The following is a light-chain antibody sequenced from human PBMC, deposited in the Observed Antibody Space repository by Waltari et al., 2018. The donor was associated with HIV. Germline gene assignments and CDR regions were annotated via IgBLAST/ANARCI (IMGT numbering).Light chain of an antibody. CDR3: SSFTKDFTVI. CDR1: DSDFGYGNF. V-gene: IGLV2-14*03. Sequence: SVVTQPASVSGFPGQSVTISCTGTDSDFGYGNFVSWYQQHPGQAPKVILFEVDSRASGVDDRFSGSKSGNTASLTISGLRTEDEANYYCSSFTKDFTVIFGGGTKVTIL. CDR2: EVD. J-gene: IGLJ2*01.